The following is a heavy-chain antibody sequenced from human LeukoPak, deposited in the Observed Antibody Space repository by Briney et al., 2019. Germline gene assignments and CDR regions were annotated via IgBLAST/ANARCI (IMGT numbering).Heavy chain of an antibody. V-gene: IGHV1-18*01. D-gene: IGHD6-19*01. CDR1: GYTFTSYG. J-gene: IGHJ4*02. CDR2: ISAYNGNT. CDR3: ARDKRSYSSGWAFDY. Sequence: ASVKVSCEASGYTFTSYGISWVRQAPGQGLEWMGWISAYNGNTNYAQKLQGRVTMTTDTSTSTAYMELRSLRSDDTAVYYCARDKRSYSSGWAFDYWGQGTLVTVSS.